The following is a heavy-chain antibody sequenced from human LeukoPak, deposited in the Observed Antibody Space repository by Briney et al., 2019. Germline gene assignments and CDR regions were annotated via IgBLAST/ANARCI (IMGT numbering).Heavy chain of an antibody. D-gene: IGHD5-18*01. V-gene: IGHV4-59*01. Sequence: TSETLSLTCTVSGGSISSYYWSWIRQPPGKGLEWIGYIYYSGSTNYNPSLKSRVTISVDTSKNQFSLKLGSVTAADTAVYYCASLGGYNYGYFDYWGQGTLVTVSS. CDR1: GGSISSYY. J-gene: IGHJ4*02. CDR2: IYYSGST. CDR3: ASLGGYNYGYFDY.